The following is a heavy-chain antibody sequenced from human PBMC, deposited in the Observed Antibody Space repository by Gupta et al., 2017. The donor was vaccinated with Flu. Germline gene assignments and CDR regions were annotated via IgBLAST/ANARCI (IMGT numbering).Heavy chain of an antibody. V-gene: IGHV1-69*01. CDR2: IIGMFGTT. CDR3: ARGTTYYFDSSAH. Sequence: QVQLVQSGAEVKKPGSSVKVSCKTSGHSFSSYAISWVRQVPGQGLEWMGGIIGMFGTTNYAQKFQGRVTITADESTSTAYMELRSLRSEDTAVYYCARGTTYYFDSSAHWGQGTLVTVSS. CDR1: GHSFSSYA. D-gene: IGHD3-22*01. J-gene: IGHJ4*02.